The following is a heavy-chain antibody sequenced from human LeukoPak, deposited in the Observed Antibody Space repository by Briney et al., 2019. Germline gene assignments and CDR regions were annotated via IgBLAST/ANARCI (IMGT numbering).Heavy chain of an antibody. CDR2: IRYDGSNK. CDR1: GFTFSSYG. Sequence: GGSLRLSCAASGFTFSSYGMHWVRQAPGKGLEWVAFIRYDGSNKYYADSVKGRFTISRDNAKNSLYLQMNSLRAEDTAVYYCARMGSGSYYSVGWFDPWGQGTLVTVSS. V-gene: IGHV3-30*02. D-gene: IGHD1-26*01. J-gene: IGHJ5*02. CDR3: ARMGSGSYYSVGWFDP.